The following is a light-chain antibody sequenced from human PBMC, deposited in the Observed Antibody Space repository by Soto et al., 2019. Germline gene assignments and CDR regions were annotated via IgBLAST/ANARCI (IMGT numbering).Light chain of an antibody. CDR3: SSYAGSSTLSV. CDR1: ASVVGVYNY. Sequence: QSVLTQPPSAYGSLGQSVTISCTGTASVVGVYNYVSWYQQHPGKAPKLMIYEVTNRPSGVPDRISGSKSGNPASLTVSGLQAEDEADYYCSSYAGSSTLSVFGTGTKVTVL. V-gene: IGLV2-8*01. CDR2: EVT. J-gene: IGLJ1*01.